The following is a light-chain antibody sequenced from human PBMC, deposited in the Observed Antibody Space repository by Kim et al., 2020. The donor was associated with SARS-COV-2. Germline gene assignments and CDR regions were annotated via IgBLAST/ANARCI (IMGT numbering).Light chain of an antibody. CDR3: QQYGIAPPYT. CDR2: SVS. CDR1: QSVCSRC. Sequence: CPGERATLVCTASQSVCSRCLAWYQQKPGQAPRLLIYSVSNRAGGIPDRFSGSGSGTDFTLTISRLEPEDFTVYYCQQYGIAPPYTFGQGTKLEI. J-gene: IGKJ2*01. V-gene: IGKV3-20*01.